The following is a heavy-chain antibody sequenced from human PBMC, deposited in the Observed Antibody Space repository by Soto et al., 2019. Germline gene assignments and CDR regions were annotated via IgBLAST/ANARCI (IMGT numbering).Heavy chain of an antibody. CDR2: IYYSGST. J-gene: IGHJ5*02. D-gene: IGHD6-19*01. CDR1: GGSISSYY. V-gene: IGHV4-59*01. CDR3: ARVGLSAVAAYDNWFDP. Sequence: PSETLSLTCTVSGGSISSYYWSWIRQPPGKGLEWIGYIYYSGSTNYNPSLKSRVTISVDTSKNQFSLKLSSVTAADTAVYYCARVGLSAVAAYDNWFDPWGQGTLVTVSS.